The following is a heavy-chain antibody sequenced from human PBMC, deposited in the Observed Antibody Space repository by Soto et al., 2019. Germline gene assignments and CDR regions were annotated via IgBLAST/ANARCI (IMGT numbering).Heavy chain of an antibody. J-gene: IGHJ6*02. V-gene: IGHV1-18*01. CDR3: ARELCSRGWYTCGMDV. CDR2: ISAYNGNT. CDR1: GYTFTSYG. D-gene: IGHD6-19*01. Sequence: QVQLVQSGAEVKKPGASVKVSCKASGYTFTSYGISWVRQAPGQGLEWMGWISAYNGNTNYAQKLQGRVTMTTDTSTSTADMERRSLRSDDTAVYYCARELCSRGWYTCGMDVWGQGTTVTVSS.